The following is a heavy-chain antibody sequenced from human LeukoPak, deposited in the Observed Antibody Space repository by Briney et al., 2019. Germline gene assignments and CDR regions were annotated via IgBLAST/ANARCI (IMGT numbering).Heavy chain of an antibody. Sequence: PGGSLRLSCAASGFTVSSNYMSWVRQAPGKGLEWVSVIFSGGTTYYADSMKGRFTISRHNSKNTLYLQMNSLRGEDTAVYYCARGVLGYSYGFDYWGQGTLVTVSS. CDR3: ARGVLGYSYGFDY. V-gene: IGHV3-53*04. J-gene: IGHJ4*02. CDR2: IFSGGTT. CDR1: GFTVSSNY. D-gene: IGHD5-18*01.